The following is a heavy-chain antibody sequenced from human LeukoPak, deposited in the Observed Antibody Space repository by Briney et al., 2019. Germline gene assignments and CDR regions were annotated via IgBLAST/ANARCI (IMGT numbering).Heavy chain of an antibody. Sequence: GSLRLSCAASGFTVSSNHMSWVRQAPGKGLEWIGEINHSGSTNYNPSLKSRVTISVDTSKNQFSLKLSSVTAADTAVYYCASGGIAAAATSGNWFDPWGQGTLVTVSS. CDR2: INHSGST. CDR1: GFTVSSNH. J-gene: IGHJ5*02. CDR3: ASGGIAAAATSGNWFDP. V-gene: IGHV4-34*01. D-gene: IGHD6-13*01.